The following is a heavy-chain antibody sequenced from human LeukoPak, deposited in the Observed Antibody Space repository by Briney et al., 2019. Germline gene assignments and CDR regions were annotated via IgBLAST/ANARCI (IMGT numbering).Heavy chain of an antibody. Sequence: SETLSLTCSVSGGSVRNDFYYWGWIRQPPGKGLEWVACLSHAGNTWYNPSLESRLSISVDTSKNQFSLKFSSVTAADTALYWCARHNAPRRVGFDFWGQGILVTVSS. CDR1: GGSVRNDFYY. CDR3: ARHNAPRRVGFDF. CDR2: LSHAGNT. D-gene: IGHD2-2*01. V-gene: IGHV4-39*01. J-gene: IGHJ4*02.